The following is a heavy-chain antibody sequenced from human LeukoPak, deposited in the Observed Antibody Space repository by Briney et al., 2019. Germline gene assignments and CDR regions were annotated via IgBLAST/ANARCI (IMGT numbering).Heavy chain of an antibody. CDR3: ARGVPPGSYHFDY. CDR2: IWYDGSNK. V-gene: IGHV3-33*08. D-gene: IGHD3-10*01. J-gene: IGHJ4*02. CDR1: GFTFSSYG. Sequence: GGSLRLSCAASGFTFSSYGMHWVRQAPGKGLEWVAVIWYDGSNKYYADSVKGRFTISRDNSKNTLYLQMNSLRAEDTAVYYCARGVPPGSYHFDYWGQGTLVTVSS.